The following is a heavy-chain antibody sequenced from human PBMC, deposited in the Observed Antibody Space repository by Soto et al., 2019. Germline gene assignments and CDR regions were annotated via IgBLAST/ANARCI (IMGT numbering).Heavy chain of an antibody. CDR2: MNPNSGNT. Sequence: ASVKVSCKASGYTFTSYDINWVRQATGQGLEWMGWMNPNSGNTGYAQKFQGRVTMTRNTSISTAYMELSSLRSEDTAVYYCARAIRYCSCGSCSIYYYYMDVCGKGTTLTVS. V-gene: IGHV1-8*01. CDR3: ARAIRYCSCGSCSIYYYYMDV. CDR1: GYTFTSYD. J-gene: IGHJ6*03. D-gene: IGHD2-15*01.